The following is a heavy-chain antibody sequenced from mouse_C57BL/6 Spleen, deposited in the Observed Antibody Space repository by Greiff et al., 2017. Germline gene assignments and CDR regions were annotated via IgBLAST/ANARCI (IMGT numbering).Heavy chain of an antibody. CDR2: IDPENGDT. CDR3: TFYYYGTLYFDY. D-gene: IGHD1-1*01. V-gene: IGHV14-4*01. J-gene: IGHJ2*01. Sequence: EVQLQQSGAELVRPGASVKLSCTASGFNIKDDYMHWVKQRPEQGLEWIGWIDPENGDTEYASKFQGKATITADTSSNTAYLQLSSLTSEDTAVYYCTFYYYGTLYFDYWGQGTTLTVSS. CDR1: GFNIKDDY.